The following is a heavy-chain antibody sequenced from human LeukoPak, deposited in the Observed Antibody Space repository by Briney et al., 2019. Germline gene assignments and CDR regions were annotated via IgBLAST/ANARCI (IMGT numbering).Heavy chain of an antibody. CDR1: GDSVSSNSAA. J-gene: IGHJ5*02. Sequence: SQTLSLTCAISGDSVSSNSAAWNWIRQSPSRGLEWLGRTYYRSKWYNDYAVSVKSRITINPDTSKNQFSLQLNSVTPEDTAVYYCARTHHGITGTSPYGWFDPWGQGTLVTVSS. CDR3: ARTHHGITGTSPYGWFDP. CDR2: TYYRSKWYN. D-gene: IGHD1-20*01. V-gene: IGHV6-1*01.